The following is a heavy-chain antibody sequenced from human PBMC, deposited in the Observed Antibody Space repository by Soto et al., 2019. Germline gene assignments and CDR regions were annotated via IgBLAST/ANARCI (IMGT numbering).Heavy chain of an antibody. J-gene: IGHJ5*02. CDR3: ARASFWQQLDPLPPYNWFDP. D-gene: IGHD6-13*01. CDR2: IYYSGST. Sequence: SETLSLTCTVSGGSISSGGYYWSWIRQHPGKGLEWIGYIYYSGSTYYNPSLKSRVTISVDTSKNQFSLKLSSVTAADTAVYYCARASFWQQLDPLPPYNWFDPWGQGTLVTVSS. CDR1: GGSISSGGYY. V-gene: IGHV4-31*03.